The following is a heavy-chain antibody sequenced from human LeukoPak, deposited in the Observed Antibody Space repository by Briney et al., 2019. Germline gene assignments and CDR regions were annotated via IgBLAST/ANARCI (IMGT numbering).Heavy chain of an antibody. CDR2: IYSGGST. D-gene: IGHD1-26*01. J-gene: IGHJ3*02. CDR3: ARDLRETDAFDI. Sequence: GGSLRLSCAASGFTVRSNYMSWVRQAPGKGLEWVSVIYSGGSTYYADSVKGRFTISRDNSKNTLYLQMNSLRAEDTAVYYCARDLRETDAFDIWGQGTMVTVSS. CDR1: GFTVRSNY. V-gene: IGHV3-66*01.